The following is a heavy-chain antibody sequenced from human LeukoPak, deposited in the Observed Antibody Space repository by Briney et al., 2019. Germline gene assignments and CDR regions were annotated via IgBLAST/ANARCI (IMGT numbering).Heavy chain of an antibody. CDR2: ISGSGGST. CDR3: AKGPRVLNSGWFTAFDP. D-gene: IGHD6-19*01. J-gene: IGHJ5*02. V-gene: IGHV3-23*01. CDR1: GFTFSSYA. Sequence: PGGSLRLSCAVSGFTFSSYAMSWVRQAPGKGLEWVSAISGSGGSTYYADSVKGRFTISRDNSKNTLYLQMNSLRAEDTAVYYCAKGPRVLNSGWFTAFDPWGQGTLVTVSS.